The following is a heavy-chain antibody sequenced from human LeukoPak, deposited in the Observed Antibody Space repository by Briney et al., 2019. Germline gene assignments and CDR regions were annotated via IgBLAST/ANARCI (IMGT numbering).Heavy chain of an antibody. CDR1: GGSISSYY. V-gene: IGHV4-4*09. CDR3: ARATTSGWYSY. D-gene: IGHD6-19*01. Sequence: SETLSLTCTVSGGSISSYYWRWIRQPPGKGLEWIGYIYTSGSTNYNPSLKSRVTISVDTSKNQFSLKLSSVTAADTAVYYCARATTSGWYSYWGQGTLVTVSS. J-gene: IGHJ4*02. CDR2: IYTSGST.